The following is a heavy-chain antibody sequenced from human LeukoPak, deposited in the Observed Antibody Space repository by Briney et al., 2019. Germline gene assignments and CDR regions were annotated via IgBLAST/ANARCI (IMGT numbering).Heavy chain of an antibody. Sequence: PSETLSLTCAVYGGSFSGYYWSWIRQPPGKGLEWIGEINHSGSSNYNPSLKSRVTISVDTSKNQFSLKLSSVTAADTAVDYCARAVEMAPRGYYMDVWGKGTTVTVSS. CDR1: GGSFSGYY. CDR3: ARAVEMAPRGYYMDV. CDR2: INHSGSS. V-gene: IGHV4-34*01. D-gene: IGHD5-24*01. J-gene: IGHJ6*03.